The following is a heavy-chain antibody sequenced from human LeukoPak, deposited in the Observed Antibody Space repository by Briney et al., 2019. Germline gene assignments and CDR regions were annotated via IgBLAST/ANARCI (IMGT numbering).Heavy chain of an antibody. V-gene: IGHV3-7*05. CDR1: GYSFTSYW. CDR2: VNRDGSET. D-gene: IGHD2-8*01. CDR3: ARNNAMDV. Sequence: GESLKISCKGSGYSFTSYWIGWVRQMPGKGLEWVANVNRDGSETYYLDSVKGRFTISKDNAKNSLYLQMNSLRAEDTALYHCARNNAMDVWGQGTTVIVSS. J-gene: IGHJ6*02.